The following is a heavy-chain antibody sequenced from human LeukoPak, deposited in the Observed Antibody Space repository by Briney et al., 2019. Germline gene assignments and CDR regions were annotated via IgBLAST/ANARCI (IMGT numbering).Heavy chain of an antibody. D-gene: IGHD1-1*01. CDR1: GGSISGNY. J-gene: IGHJ6*02. CDR3: ARGTGTPVYYQYGLDV. Sequence: KPSETLSLTCTVSGGSISGNYWSWIRQPPGKGLEWIGEINHSGSTNYNPSLKSRVTISVDTSKNQFSLKLSSVTAADTAVYYCARGTGTPVYYQYGLDVWGQGTTVTVSS. CDR2: INHSGST. V-gene: IGHV4-34*01.